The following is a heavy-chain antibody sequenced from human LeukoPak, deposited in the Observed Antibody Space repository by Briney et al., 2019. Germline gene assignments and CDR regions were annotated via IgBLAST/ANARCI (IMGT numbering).Heavy chain of an antibody. CDR2: IYHSGST. V-gene: IGHV4-38-2*02. J-gene: IGHJ3*02. CDR1: GYYISTDYY. D-gene: IGHD2-2*01. Sequence: SETLSLTCTVSGYYISTDYYWGWIRQPPGKGLEWIGSIYHSGSTYYNPSLKSRVTISVDTSKNQFSLKLSSVTAADTAVYYCARSIVGITSAKDAFDIWGQGTMVTVSS. CDR3: ARSIVGITSAKDAFDI.